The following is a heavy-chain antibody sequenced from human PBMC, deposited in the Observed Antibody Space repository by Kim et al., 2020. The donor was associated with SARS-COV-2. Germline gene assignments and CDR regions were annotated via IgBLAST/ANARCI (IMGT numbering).Heavy chain of an antibody. CDR1: GGSISSSNW. D-gene: IGHD3-10*01. V-gene: IGHV4-4*02. CDR3: ARDKNGSGSYYNYWGYYYYGMDV. CDR2: IYHSGST. Sequence: SETLSLTCAVSGGSISSSNWWSWVRQPPGKGLEWIGEIYHSGSTNYNPSLKSRVTISVDKSKNQFSLKLSSVTAADTAVYYCARDKNGSGSYYNYWGYYYYGMDVWGQGTTVTVSS. J-gene: IGHJ6*02.